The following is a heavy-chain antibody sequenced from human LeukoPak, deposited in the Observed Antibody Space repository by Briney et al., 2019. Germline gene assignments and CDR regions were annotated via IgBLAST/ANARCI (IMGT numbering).Heavy chain of an antibody. Sequence: ASVKVSCKASGYTFTGYYMHWVRQAPGQGLEWMGWINPNSGGTNYAQKFQGRVTMTRDTSISTAYMELSRLRSDDTAVYYCARDLSSSWYGYYFDYWGQGTLVTVSS. CDR2: INPNSGGT. CDR3: ARDLSSSWYGYYFDY. D-gene: IGHD6-13*01. V-gene: IGHV1-2*02. CDR1: GYTFTGYY. J-gene: IGHJ4*02.